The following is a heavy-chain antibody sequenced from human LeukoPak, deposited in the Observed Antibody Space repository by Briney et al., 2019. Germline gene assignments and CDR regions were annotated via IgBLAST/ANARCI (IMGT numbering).Heavy chain of an antibody. D-gene: IGHD2-15*01. J-gene: IGHJ4*02. CDR3: ARDRSLYCSGGSCYYFDY. Sequence: GGSLRLSCAASGFTFSSCWMSWVREAPGKGLEWVANIKQDGSEKYYVDSVKGRFTISRDNAKNSLYLQMNSLRAEDTAVYYCARDRSLYCSGGSCYYFDYWGQGTLVTVSS. CDR1: GFTFSSCW. V-gene: IGHV3-7*03. CDR2: IKQDGSEK.